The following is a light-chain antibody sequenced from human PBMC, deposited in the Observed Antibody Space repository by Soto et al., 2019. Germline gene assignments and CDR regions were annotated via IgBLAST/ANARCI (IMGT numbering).Light chain of an antibody. CDR2: EVS. Sequence: QSALTQPASVSGSPGQSITISCTGTSSDVGGYNYVSWYQKHPDKAPKLMIFEVSNRPSGVSNRFSGSKSGNTASLTISGLQAEDEADYYCSSYTSSTSVVFGGGTKVTVL. CDR3: SSYTSSTSVV. V-gene: IGLV2-14*01. CDR1: SSDVGGYNY. J-gene: IGLJ2*01.